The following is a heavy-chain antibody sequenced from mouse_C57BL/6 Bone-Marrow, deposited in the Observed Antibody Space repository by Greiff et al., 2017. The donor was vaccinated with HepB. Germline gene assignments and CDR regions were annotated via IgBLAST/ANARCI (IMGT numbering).Heavy chain of an antibody. CDR1: GYTFTDYN. CDR3: AREGSYDGYYRGFAY. D-gene: IGHD2-3*01. Sequence: VQLQQSGPELVKPGASVKIPCKASGYTFTDYNMDWVKQSHGKSLEWIGDINPNNCGTIYNQKFKGKATLTVDKSSSTAYMELRSLTSEDTAVYYCAREGSYDGYYRGFAYWGQGTLVTVSA. V-gene: IGHV1-18*01. CDR2: INPNNCGT. J-gene: IGHJ3*01.